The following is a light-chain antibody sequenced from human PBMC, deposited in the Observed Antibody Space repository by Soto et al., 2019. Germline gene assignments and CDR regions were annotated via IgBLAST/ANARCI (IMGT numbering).Light chain of an antibody. CDR1: SSNIGAGYD. Sequence: QSVLTQPPSVSGAPGQRVTISCTGSSSNIGAGYDVHWYHQLPGTAPKLLIYGNTNRPSGVPDRFSGSRSGTSASLAITGLQAEDDGDYYCHSYDSILSGSTVFCTATKVTV. V-gene: IGLV1-40*01. J-gene: IGLJ1*01. CDR3: HSYDSILSGSTV. CDR2: GNT.